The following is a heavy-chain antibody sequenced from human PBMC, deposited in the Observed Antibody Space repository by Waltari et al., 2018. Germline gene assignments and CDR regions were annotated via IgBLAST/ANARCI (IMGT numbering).Heavy chain of an antibody. CDR3: ARALTPGDAFDI. D-gene: IGHD3-10*01. CDR1: GGTFSRSA. V-gene: IGHV1-69*12. CDR2: IIPIFGTA. Sequence: QVQLVQSGAEVKKPGSSVKVSCKASGGTFSRSAIRWVRQAPGQGLEWMGGIIPIFGTANYAQKFQGRVTITADESTSKAYMELSSLRSEDTAVYYCARALTPGDAFDIWGQGTMVTVSS. J-gene: IGHJ3*02.